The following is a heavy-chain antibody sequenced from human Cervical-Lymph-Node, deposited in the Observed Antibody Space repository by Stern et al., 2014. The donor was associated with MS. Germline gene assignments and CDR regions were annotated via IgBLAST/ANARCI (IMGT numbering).Heavy chain of an antibody. CDR2: IYYTGST. V-gene: IGHV4-59*01. D-gene: IGHD6-13*01. CDR3: ARAQYNSTWYEDY. CDR1: GGSFNGYY. Sequence: QVQLQQSGPGVVKPAETLSLTCTVSGGSFNGYYWTWLRQPPGKGLEWIAYIYYTGSTTSHPSLRNRLTISLDTSWNQLSLKPTPVTAADTAVYYCARAQYNSTWYEDYWGQGTLVTVFS. J-gene: IGHJ4*02.